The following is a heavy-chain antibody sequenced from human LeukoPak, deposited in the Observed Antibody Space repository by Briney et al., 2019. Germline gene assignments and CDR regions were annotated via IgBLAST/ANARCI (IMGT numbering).Heavy chain of an antibody. J-gene: IGHJ3*02. CDR1: GYTLTELS. V-gene: IGHV1-69*13. Sequence: GASVKVSCKVSGYTLTELSMHWVRQAPGKGLEWMGGIIPIFGTANYAQKFQGRVTITADESTSTAYMELSSLRSEDTAVYYCARARLADCSSTSCYAWYSGYDRIDAFDIWGQGTMVTVSS. CDR2: IIPIFGTA. D-gene: IGHD2-2*01. CDR3: ARARLADCSSTSCYAWYSGYDRIDAFDI.